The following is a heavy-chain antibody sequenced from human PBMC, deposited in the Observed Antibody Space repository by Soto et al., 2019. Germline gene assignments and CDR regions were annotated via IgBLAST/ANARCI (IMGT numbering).Heavy chain of an antibody. J-gene: IGHJ4*02. CDR1: GFTVSAYT. D-gene: IGHD1-26*01. Sequence: QVQLVESGGGVVQPGRSLRLSCAASGFTVSAYTMHWVRQAPGKGLEWVAVISSDGNNKYYTDSVKGRFTISRDTSTNTLYLQMNSLRAEDTVVYYCARWEQPLFDYWGQGTLVTVSS. CDR2: ISSDGNNK. V-gene: IGHV3-30-3*01. CDR3: ARWEQPLFDY.